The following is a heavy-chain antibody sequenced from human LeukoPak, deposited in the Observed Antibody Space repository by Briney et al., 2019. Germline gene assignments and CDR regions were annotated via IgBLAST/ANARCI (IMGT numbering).Heavy chain of an antibody. CDR2: IYYSGST. Sequence: KPSETLFLTCTVSGGSISSSSYYWGWIRQPPGKGLEWIGSIYYSGSTYYNPSLKSRVTISVDTSKNQFSLKLSSVTAADTAVYYCARRIAAAGYFDYWGQGTLVTVSS. V-gene: IGHV4-39*01. J-gene: IGHJ4*02. D-gene: IGHD6-13*01. CDR1: GGSISSSSYY. CDR3: ARRIAAAGYFDY.